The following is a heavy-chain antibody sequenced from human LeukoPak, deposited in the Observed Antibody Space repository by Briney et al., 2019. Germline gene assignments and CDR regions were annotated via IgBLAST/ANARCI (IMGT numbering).Heavy chain of an antibody. CDR1: GFSFSNYG. V-gene: IGHV3-33*06. CDR3: VKERGPFDGFDI. J-gene: IGHJ3*02. CDR2: IWSNGINR. Sequence: RPGGSLRLSCATSGFSFSNYGMHWVRQAPGRGLEWVAVIWSNGINRYYADFVKGRFTFSRGNSKNTLSLQMNSLRVEDTAVYYCVKERGPFDGFDIWGQGTMVTASS.